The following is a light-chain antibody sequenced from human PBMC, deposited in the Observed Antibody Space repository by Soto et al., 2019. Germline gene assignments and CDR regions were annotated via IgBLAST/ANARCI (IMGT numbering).Light chain of an antibody. V-gene: IGKV1-6*01. CDR1: QDIGID. Sequence: AILVTQSTSSLSASVGDRVTITCRTRQDIGIDLGWYQQKPGKAPNLLIYAASNLQSGVTSRFSGSGSGTYFTLTITSLQSEDFATYYCLQDYIYPWTFGQGTTVAIK. CDR3: LQDYIYPWT. J-gene: IGKJ1*01. CDR2: AAS.